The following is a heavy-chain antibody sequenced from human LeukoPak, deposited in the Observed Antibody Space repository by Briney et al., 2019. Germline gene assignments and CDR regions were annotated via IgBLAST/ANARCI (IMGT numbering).Heavy chain of an antibody. CDR1: GGSFSGYY. V-gene: IGHV4-34*01. CDR3: ASSGSYYNEAFDI. CDR2: INHSGST. J-gene: IGHJ3*02. Sequence: SETLSLTCALYGGSFSGYYWSWIRQPPGKGLEWIGEINHSGSTNYNPSLKSRVTISVDTTKNQFSLKLSSVTAADTAVYYCASSGSYYNEAFDIWGQGTMVTVSS. D-gene: IGHD3-10*01.